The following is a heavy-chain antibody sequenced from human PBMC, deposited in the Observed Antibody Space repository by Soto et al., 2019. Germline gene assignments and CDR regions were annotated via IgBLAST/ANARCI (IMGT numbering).Heavy chain of an antibody. J-gene: IGHJ4*02. D-gene: IGHD3-16*01. Sequence: PSETLSLTCAVYGGSLSGYYWSWVRQSPGKGLEWIGEINESGSTKFNPSLESRVTISRDTSKNQFSLQLTSLTAADTAVYYCARGMGLGFGGQTALGYWSQGSLVTVSS. CDR1: GGSLSGYY. CDR3: ARGMGLGFGGQTALGY. V-gene: IGHV4-34*01. CDR2: INESGST.